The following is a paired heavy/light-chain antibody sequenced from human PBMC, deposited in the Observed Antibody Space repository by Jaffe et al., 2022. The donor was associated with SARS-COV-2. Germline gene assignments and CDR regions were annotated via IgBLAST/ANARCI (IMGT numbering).Heavy chain of an antibody. CDR2: IYYSGTT. Sequence: QVQLQESGPGLVKPSQTLSLICTVSGGSISNGGYYWSWIRQHPGKGLEWIGYIYYSGTTYYNPSLKSRVTISVDTSKNQFSLNLSSVTAADTAVYYCARVGEYFWGGNYRQQYFDYWGQGTLVTVSS. CDR1: GGSISNGGYY. V-gene: IGHV4-31*03. J-gene: IGHJ4*02. CDR3: ARVGEYFWGGNYRQQYFDY. D-gene: IGHD3-16*01.
Light chain of an antibody. CDR3: QQANSFPWT. CDR1: QDISSW. Sequence: DIQMTQSPSSVSASVGDRVTITCRASQDISSWLAWFQQKPGKAPKLLIYAASSLQDGVPSRFSGSGSGTDFTLTIRSLQPEDFATYYCQQANSFPWTFGQGTKVEIK. CDR2: AAS. V-gene: IGKV1-12*01. J-gene: IGKJ1*01.